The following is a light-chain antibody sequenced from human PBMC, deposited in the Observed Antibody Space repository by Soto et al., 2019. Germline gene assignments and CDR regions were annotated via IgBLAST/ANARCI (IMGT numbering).Light chain of an antibody. CDR2: GSS. Sequence: DTVLTQSPGTLSLSPGERATLSCRASQSVSSSYLAWYQQKPGQAPRLLIYGSSSRATGIPDRFSGSGSGTDFTLTIRRLEPEDFAVYYCQQYGSSWTFGQGTKVEIK. CDR3: QQYGSSWT. CDR1: QSVSSSY. V-gene: IGKV3-20*01. J-gene: IGKJ1*01.